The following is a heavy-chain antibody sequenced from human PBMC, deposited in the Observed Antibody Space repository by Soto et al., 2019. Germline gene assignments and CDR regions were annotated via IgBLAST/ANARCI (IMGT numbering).Heavy chain of an antibody. V-gene: IGHV3-23*01. CDR1: GFTFSSYA. CDR2: ISGSGGST. J-gene: IGHJ5*02. D-gene: IGHD2-2*01. CDR3: AKTEPNIVVVPAATNWFDP. Sequence: GGSLRLSCAASGFTFSSYAMSWVRQAPGKGLEWVSAISGSGGSTYYANSLMGRFTISRDNSKNTLYLQMNSLRAEDTDVHYCAKTEPNIVVVPAATNWFDPWGQGTLVTVSS.